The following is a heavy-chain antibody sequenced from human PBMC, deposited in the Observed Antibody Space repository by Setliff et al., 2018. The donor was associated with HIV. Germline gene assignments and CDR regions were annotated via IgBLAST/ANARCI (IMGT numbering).Heavy chain of an antibody. CDR2: ITYDGNT. CDR3: ARGNSNLRRLWGN. D-gene: IGHD4-4*01. Sequence: PSETLCPTCAVSGGSINSDNCFWGWIRQSPGKGLEWIATITYDGNTYYNPSLKTQLTISSATSQNQSSLTMTSLTAADTAVYFCARGNSNLRRLWGNWGQGTRVTVSS. J-gene: IGHJ4*02. CDR1: GGSINSDNCF. V-gene: IGHV4-39*07.